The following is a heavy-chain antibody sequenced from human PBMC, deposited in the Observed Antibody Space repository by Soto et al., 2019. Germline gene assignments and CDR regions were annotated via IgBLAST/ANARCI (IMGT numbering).Heavy chain of an antibody. J-gene: IGHJ5*02. CDR2: IYWDDDK. CDR1: GFSLSTSGVG. Sequence: QITLKESGPTLVKPTQTLTLTCTFSGFSLSTSGVGVGWIRQPPGKALEWLALIYWDDDKRYSPSLKCRLTITSDTSKIQVVLTMSNMDPVDTATYYCGHAQVSYGFNWFDPWCQGTLVTVSS. D-gene: IGHD5-18*01. CDR3: GHAQVSYGFNWFDP. V-gene: IGHV2-5*02.